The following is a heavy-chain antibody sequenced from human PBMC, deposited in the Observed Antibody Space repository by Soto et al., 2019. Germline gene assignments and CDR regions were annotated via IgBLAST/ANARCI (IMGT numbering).Heavy chain of an antibody. Sequence: GGSLRLSCAASGFTFSSYDMSWVRQAPGKGLELVSAISGSGGSTYYADSVKGRFTISRDNSKNTLYLQMNSLRAEDTAVYYCAKIGYCSSTSCYRDGSGSDHYYYYGMDVWGQGTTVTVSS. CDR2: ISGSGGST. CDR1: GFTFSSYD. V-gene: IGHV3-23*01. J-gene: IGHJ6*02. CDR3: AKIGYCSSTSCYRDGSGSDHYYYYGMDV. D-gene: IGHD2-2*02.